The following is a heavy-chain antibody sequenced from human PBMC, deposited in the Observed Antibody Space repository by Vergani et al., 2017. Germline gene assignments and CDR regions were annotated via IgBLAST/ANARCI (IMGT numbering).Heavy chain of an antibody. CDR2: ISWNSGST. Sequence: EVQLVESGGGLVQPGRSLRLSCAASGFTFDDYAMHWVRQAPGKGLEWVSGISWNSGSTGYADSVKGRFTISRDNAKNTLYLQMNSLRAEDTAVYYCAKDLHYYGSGSYFSAHFDYWGQGTLVTVSS. CDR1: GFTFDDYA. J-gene: IGHJ4*02. CDR3: AKDLHYYGSGSYFSAHFDY. V-gene: IGHV3-9*01. D-gene: IGHD3-10*01.